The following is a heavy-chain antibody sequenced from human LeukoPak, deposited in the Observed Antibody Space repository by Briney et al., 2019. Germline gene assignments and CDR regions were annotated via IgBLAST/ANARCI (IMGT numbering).Heavy chain of an antibody. J-gene: IGHJ6*02. Sequence: PSQTLSLICTVSGGSISSGDYYWSWIRQPPGKGLEWIGYIYYSGSPYYNPSLKSRVTISVDTSKNQFSLKLSSVTAADTAVYYCARGGVYGSGSYYFPILTGDVWGQGTTVTVSS. CDR2: IYYSGSP. CDR3: ARGGVYGSGSYYFPILTGDV. D-gene: IGHD3-10*01. CDR1: GGSISSGDYY. V-gene: IGHV4-30-4*01.